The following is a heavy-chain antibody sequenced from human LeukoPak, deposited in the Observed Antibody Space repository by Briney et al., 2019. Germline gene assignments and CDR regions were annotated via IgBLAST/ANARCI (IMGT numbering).Heavy chain of an antibody. CDR3: ARFLPGGSGWYGGPIDY. Sequence: ASVKVSCKASGYTFTSYGISWVRQAPGQGLEWMGWISAYNGNTNYAQKLQGRVTMTTDTSTSTAYMELRSLRSDDTAVYYCARFLPGGSGWYGGPIDYWGQGTLVTVSS. CDR1: GYTFTSYG. CDR2: ISAYNGNT. D-gene: IGHD6-19*01. J-gene: IGHJ4*02. V-gene: IGHV1-18*01.